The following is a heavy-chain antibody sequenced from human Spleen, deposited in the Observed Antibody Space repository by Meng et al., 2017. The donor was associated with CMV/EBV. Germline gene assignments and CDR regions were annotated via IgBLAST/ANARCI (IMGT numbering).Heavy chain of an antibody. D-gene: IGHD6-6*01. J-gene: IGHJ4*02. CDR1: GYTFTSYY. V-gene: IGHV1-8*02. CDR3: ATEGAIEARPGLVY. Sequence: ASVKVSCKASGYTFTSYYMHWVRQAPGQGLEWMGWMNPNSGNTGYAQKFQGRVTMTRNTSISTAYMELSSLRSEDTAVYYCATEGAIEARPGLVYWGQGTLVTVSS. CDR2: MNPNSGNT.